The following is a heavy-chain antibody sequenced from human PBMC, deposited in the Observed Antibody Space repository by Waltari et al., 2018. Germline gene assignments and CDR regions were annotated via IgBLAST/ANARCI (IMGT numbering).Heavy chain of an antibody. CDR3: ATDSSVVVDNFDY. CDR2: FDPEDGET. Sequence: VQLVQSGAEVQKPGASVKVSCKVSGYTPTEFSMHCVRQAPGKGLEWMGGFDPEDGETIYAQKFQGRVTMTEDTSTDTAYMELSSLRSEDTAVYYCATDSSVVVDNFDYWGQGTLVTVSS. CDR1: GYTPTEFS. D-gene: IGHD3-22*01. J-gene: IGHJ4*02. V-gene: IGHV1-24*01.